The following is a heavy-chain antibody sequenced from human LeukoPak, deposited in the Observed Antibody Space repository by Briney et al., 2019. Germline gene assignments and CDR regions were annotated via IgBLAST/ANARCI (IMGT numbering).Heavy chain of an antibody. CDR1: GGSISSSSYY. J-gene: IGHJ5*02. D-gene: IGHD3-10*01. CDR2: IYYSGST. V-gene: IGHV4-39*07. Sequence: SETLSLTCTVSGGSISSSSYYWGWIRQPPGKGLEWIGSIYYSGSTNYNPSLKSRVTMSVDTSKNQFSLKLSSVTAADTAVYYCARGEWFGELSLNWFDPWGQGTLVTVSS. CDR3: ARGEWFGELSLNWFDP.